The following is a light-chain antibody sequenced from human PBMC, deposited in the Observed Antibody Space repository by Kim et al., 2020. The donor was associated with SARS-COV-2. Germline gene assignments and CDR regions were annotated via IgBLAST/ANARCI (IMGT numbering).Light chain of an antibody. V-gene: IGLV6-57*02. J-gene: IGLJ3*02. Sequence: GKTVPISCTGSGGGIAGNYVQWCQQRPGSVPATVTYEENQRPSGVPDRFSGSIDSSSNSASLTISGLKTEDEADYYCQSYNSSNLFGGGTKVTVL. CDR3: QSYNSSNL. CDR2: EEN. CDR1: GGGIAGNY.